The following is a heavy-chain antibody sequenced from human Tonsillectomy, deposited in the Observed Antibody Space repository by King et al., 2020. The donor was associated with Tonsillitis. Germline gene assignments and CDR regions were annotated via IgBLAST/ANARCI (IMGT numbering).Heavy chain of an antibody. D-gene: IGHD6-13*01. CDR3: ARGGYYSSWYPYDGFDI. CDR2: ISYDANNK. V-gene: IGHV3-30*04. CDR1: GFTFSNYA. J-gene: IGHJ3*02. Sequence: HVQLVESGGGVVQPGRSLRLSCAASGFTFSNYALHWVRQAPGKGLEWVAVISYDANNKYYADSVKGRFTISRDNSKNTLYLQMNSLRADDTAVYYCARGGYYSSWYPYDGFDIWGQGTMVTVSS.